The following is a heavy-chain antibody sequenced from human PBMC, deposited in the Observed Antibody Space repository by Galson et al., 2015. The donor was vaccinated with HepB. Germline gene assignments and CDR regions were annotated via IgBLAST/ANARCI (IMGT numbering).Heavy chain of an antibody. V-gene: IGHV3-11*06. CDR3: ASSRAKYSSSWNYYYYGMDV. CDR1: GFTFSDYY. Sequence: SLRLSCAASGFTFSDYYMSWIRQAPGKGLEWVSYISSSSSYTNYADSVKGRFTISRDNAKNSLYLQMNSLRAEDTAVYYCASSRAKYSSSWNYYYYGMDVWGQGTTVTVSS. J-gene: IGHJ6*02. D-gene: IGHD6-13*01. CDR2: ISSSSSYT.